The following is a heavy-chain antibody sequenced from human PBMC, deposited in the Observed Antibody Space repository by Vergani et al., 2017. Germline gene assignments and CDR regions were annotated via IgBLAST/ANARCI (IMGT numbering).Heavy chain of an antibody. J-gene: IGHJ4*02. CDR3: AKYWRDSTDGLPDS. Sequence: QVQLVESAGGVVQPGGYLRLSCAASGFPLSNFCMHWIRQAPGKGLDWLADIGKDGINKSDRDAVKGRLTVSRENSNDILYLQMDSLRREDTALYYFAKYWRDSTDGLPDSWGPGTLVIVSS. CDR2: IGKDGINK. CDR1: GFPLSNFC. V-gene: IGHV3-30*02. D-gene: IGHD2-8*02.